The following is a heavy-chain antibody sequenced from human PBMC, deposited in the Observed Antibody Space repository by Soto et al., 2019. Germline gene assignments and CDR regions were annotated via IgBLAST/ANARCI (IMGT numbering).Heavy chain of an antibody. V-gene: IGHV3-23*01. Sequence: VGSLRLSCAASGFSFVNYAMNWVRQAPGKGLEWVSGLSGSGASTYYADSVKGRFTISRDNSRDTLFLQMNSLTADDTAVYYCAKATTNGGWFNPFDSWGQGALVTVSS. CDR3: AKATTNGGWFNPFDS. CDR2: LSGSGAST. D-gene: IGHD6-19*01. CDR1: GFSFVNYA. J-gene: IGHJ4*02.